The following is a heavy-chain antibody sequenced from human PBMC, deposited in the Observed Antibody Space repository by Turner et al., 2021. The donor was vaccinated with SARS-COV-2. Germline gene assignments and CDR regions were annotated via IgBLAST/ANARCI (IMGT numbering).Heavy chain of an antibody. D-gene: IGHD2-15*01. CDR1: GFTFSNYG. CDR3: AKSGGMYCSGGNCYSSYFDY. V-gene: IGHV3-30*18. CDR2: ISYDGSNK. Sequence: QVQLVESGGGLVQPGRSLRLSCAASGFTFSNYGVHWVRQAPGKGLEWVAVISYDGSNKYYADSVKGRFTIYRDNSKNTLYLQMNSLRAEDTAVYYCAKSGGMYCSGGNCYSSYFDYWGQGTLVTVSS. J-gene: IGHJ4*02.